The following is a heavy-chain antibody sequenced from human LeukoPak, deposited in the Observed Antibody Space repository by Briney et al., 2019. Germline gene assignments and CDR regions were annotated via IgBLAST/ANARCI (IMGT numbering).Heavy chain of an antibody. CDR1: GFAFSSYG. J-gene: IGHJ4*02. CDR2: IWYDGSNK. D-gene: IGHD3-22*01. Sequence: GGSLRLSCAASGFAFSSYGMHWVRQAPGKGLEWVAVIWYDGSNKYYADSVKGRFTISRDNSKNTLYLQMNSLRAEDTAVYYCAKDGDYYDSSGYFIYWGQGTLVTVSS. CDR3: AKDGDYYDSSGYFIY. V-gene: IGHV3-33*06.